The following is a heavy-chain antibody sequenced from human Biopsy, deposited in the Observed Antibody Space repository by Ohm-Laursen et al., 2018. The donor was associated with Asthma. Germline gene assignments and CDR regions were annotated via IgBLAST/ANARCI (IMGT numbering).Heavy chain of an antibody. CDR1: GYTFNSAG. D-gene: IGHD3-10*01. CDR3: ARAVDYSHYYGIDV. CDR2: ISVYNGNT. J-gene: IGHJ6*02. V-gene: IGHV1-18*01. Sequence: ASVKVSCNTSGYTFNSAGITRVRQAPGQGLEWMGWISVYNGNTKVAQKLQDRVTMITDTSTSTAYMELRNLRSDDTAVYFCARAVDYSHYYGIDVWGQGTTVTVS.